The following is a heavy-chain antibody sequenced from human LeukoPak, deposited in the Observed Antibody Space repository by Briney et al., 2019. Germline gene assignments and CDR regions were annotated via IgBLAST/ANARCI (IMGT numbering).Heavy chain of an antibody. D-gene: IGHD3-22*01. CDR3: AGYYDSGGYWGAYHYFDC. Sequence: SQTLSLTCTVSGGSISSGGYYWSWIRQPPEKGLEWIGYIYHSGSTYYNPSLKSRVTMSIDTSKNQFSLKLTSVTAADAAVYYCAGYYDSGGYWGAYHYFDCWGQGTLVTVSS. CDR2: IYHSGST. J-gene: IGHJ4*02. CDR1: GGSISSGGYY. V-gene: IGHV4-30-2*01.